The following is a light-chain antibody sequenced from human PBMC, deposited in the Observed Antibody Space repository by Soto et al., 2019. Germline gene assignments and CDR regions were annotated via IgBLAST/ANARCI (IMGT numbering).Light chain of an antibody. CDR3: QHYYNTHLT. CDR1: QSVLHRSSNKNF. CDR2: WAS. V-gene: IGKV4-1*01. Sequence: DIVMTQSPDSLAVSLGERATVNCKSSQSVLHRSSNKNFLAWYQQKPGQPPKLLISWASTLESGVPDRFSGSGSETYFALTMRSLQAEDLAVYFCQHYYNTHLTFGQGTKVEIK. J-gene: IGKJ1*01.